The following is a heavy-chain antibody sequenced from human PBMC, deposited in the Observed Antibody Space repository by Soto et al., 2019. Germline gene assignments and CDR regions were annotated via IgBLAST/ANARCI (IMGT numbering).Heavy chain of an antibody. CDR2: IGPSDSYT. J-gene: IGHJ6*02. CDR3: ATASIVVPAAISGGYGMDV. Sequence: GESLKISCKGSGYSFTSYWISWVRQMPGKGLEWMGRIGPSDSYTNYSPSFQGHVTISADKSISTAYLQWSSLKASDTAMYYCATASIVVPAAISGGYGMDVWGQGTTVTVSS. V-gene: IGHV5-10-1*01. CDR1: GYSFTSYW. D-gene: IGHD2-2*01.